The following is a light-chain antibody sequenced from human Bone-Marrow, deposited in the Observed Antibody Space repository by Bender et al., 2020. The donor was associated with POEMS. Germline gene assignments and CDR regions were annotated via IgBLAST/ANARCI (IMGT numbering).Light chain of an antibody. CDR1: DLGDKY. J-gene: IGLJ2*01. CDR3: QAWGTYSVI. Sequence: SYEVTQPPSVSVSPGQTASITCSGDDLGDKYVAWYQQKPGQSPVLVIYQDTKRPSGIPERFSGSNSGNTATLTISGTQAIDEADHYCQAWGTYSVIFGGGTKLTVL. V-gene: IGLV3-1*01. CDR2: QDT.